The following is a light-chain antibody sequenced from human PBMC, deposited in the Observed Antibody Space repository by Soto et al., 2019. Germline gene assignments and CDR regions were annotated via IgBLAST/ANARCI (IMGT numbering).Light chain of an antibody. J-gene: IGKJ1*01. Sequence: ETVLTQSPGTLSLSPGVTATLSCRASQSVRSNYLAWYHQKPGQAPRLLIYNSSTRATGIPDRFSGSGSGTDFTLTISRLEPEDFALYYCQQYRDLPQTFGQGTKVEMK. CDR1: QSVRSNY. V-gene: IGKV3-20*01. CDR2: NSS. CDR3: QQYRDLPQT.